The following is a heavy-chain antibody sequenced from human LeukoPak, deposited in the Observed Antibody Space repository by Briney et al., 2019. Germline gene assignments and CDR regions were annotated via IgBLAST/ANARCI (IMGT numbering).Heavy chain of an antibody. CDR3: ARGAGWNFYEY. CDR2: FYVGGHT. D-gene: IGHD6-19*01. V-gene: IGHV3-53*05. J-gene: IGHJ4*01. Sequence: GGSLRLSWAASGFTVSSYYMNWVRQAPGKGLEWVSVFYVGGHTYYADSVQGRFTITRDNYKNPVDLQMSSLRPEDTAVYYCARGAGWNFYEYWGHGTLVTVSS. CDR1: GFTVSSYY.